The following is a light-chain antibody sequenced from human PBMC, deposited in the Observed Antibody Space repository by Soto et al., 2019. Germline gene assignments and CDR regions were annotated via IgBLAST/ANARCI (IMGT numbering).Light chain of an antibody. J-gene: IGKJ4*01. CDR2: VAS. CDR1: QGISNW. V-gene: IGKV1-12*01. Sequence: DIQMTQSPSSVSASVGDRVTITSRASQGISNWLAWYQQKPGKAPKLLIYVASHLHTGVPSRFSGRGSGTDFALTISRLQPEDFATYYCQQENGFPLTFGGGTKVEIK. CDR3: QQENGFPLT.